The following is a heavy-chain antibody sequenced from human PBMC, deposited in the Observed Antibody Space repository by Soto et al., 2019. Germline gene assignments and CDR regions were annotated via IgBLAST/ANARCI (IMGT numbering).Heavy chain of an antibody. V-gene: IGHV5-51*01. CDR2: IHPGDSDT. D-gene: IGHD3-10*01. CDR1: GYSFTCYR. Sequence: PGESLKISCKGSGYSFTCYRVAWVRQMPGKGLEWMGIIHPGDSDTRYSPSFQGRVTISVDKSAGTAYLQLISLRASDTATYYCARRIRAFDIWGQGTMVTVSS. J-gene: IGHJ3*02. CDR3: ARRIRAFDI.